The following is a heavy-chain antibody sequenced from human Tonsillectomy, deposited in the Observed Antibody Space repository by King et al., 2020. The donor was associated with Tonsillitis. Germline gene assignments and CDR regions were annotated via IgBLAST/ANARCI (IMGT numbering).Heavy chain of an antibody. D-gene: IGHD2-21*01. J-gene: IGHJ5*02. Sequence: QLQESGPGLVKPSGTLSLSCSVSGVSISGGNYYWGWIRQPPGQGLEWIGSVYYTGNTYYNPSLKSRVTISVDTSKNRFSLRISSVTAADTAVYYCARHLVWWSARRSVWFDPWGQGALVTVSS. CDR2: VYYTGNT. CDR1: GVSISGGNYY. V-gene: IGHV4-39*07. CDR3: ARHLVWWSARRSVWFDP.